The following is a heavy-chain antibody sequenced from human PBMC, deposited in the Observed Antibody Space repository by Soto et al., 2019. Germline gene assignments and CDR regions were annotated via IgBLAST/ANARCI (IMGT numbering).Heavy chain of an antibody. J-gene: IGHJ3*02. CDR1: GYTFTRYV. V-gene: IGHV1-18*01. CDR2: ISAYNGNT. CDR3: ARDLKDIVVVVAATRGDLEGSAFDI. D-gene: IGHD2-15*01. Sequence: ASVKVCCKASGYTFTRYVISWVRQSPGQGLEWMGWISAYNGNTNYAQKLQGRVTMTTDTSTSTAYMEVRSLRSDDTAVYYCARDLKDIVVVVAATRGDLEGSAFDIWAQGTTVPVSS.